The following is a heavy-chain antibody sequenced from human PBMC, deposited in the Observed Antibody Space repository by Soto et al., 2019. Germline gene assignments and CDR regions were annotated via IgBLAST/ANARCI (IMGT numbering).Heavy chain of an antibody. J-gene: IGHJ6*02. CDR1: GYTFTSYG. Sequence: GASVKVSCKASGYTFTSYGISWVRQAPGQGLEWMGWISAYNGNTNYAQKLQGRVTMTTDTSTSTAYMELRSLRSDDTAVYYCARERGSSGWYYYYYGMDVWGQGTTVTVPS. CDR3: ARERGSSGWYYYYYGMDV. V-gene: IGHV1-18*01. CDR2: ISAYNGNT. D-gene: IGHD6-19*01.